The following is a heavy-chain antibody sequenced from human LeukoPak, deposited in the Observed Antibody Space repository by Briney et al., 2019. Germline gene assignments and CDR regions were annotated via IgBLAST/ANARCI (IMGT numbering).Heavy chain of an antibody. CDR1: GFSVSSNF. CDR2: LYSGANT. J-gene: IGHJ3*01. D-gene: IGHD3-10*01. V-gene: IGHV3-53*01. CDR3: ARAVAYYYVSGNYYPGAFDV. Sequence: GGSLRLSCAASGFSVSSNFMSWVRQAPGKGLEWVSVLYSGANTYYADSVKGRFTISRDNSKNTLYLQMNSLRADDTAVYYCARAVAYYYVSGNYYPGAFDVWGQGTMVTVSS.